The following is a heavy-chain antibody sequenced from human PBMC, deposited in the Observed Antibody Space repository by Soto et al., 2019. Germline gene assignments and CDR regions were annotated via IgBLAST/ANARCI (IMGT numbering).Heavy chain of an antibody. V-gene: IGHV1-69*06. Sequence: QGLLVQSGAEVKKPGSSVKVSCKLSGATFSSYAMSWVRQAPGQGLEGIGGIIPFFGTPNYAQKFQGRVTITADTSTATSYIELSSLRSDDTAVYYCARDKGAYYSHLVNWGQVTLGTFSS. CDR3: ARDKGAYYSHLVN. D-gene: IGHD3-22*01. CDR1: GATFSSYA. J-gene: IGHJ4*02. CDR2: IIPFFGTP.